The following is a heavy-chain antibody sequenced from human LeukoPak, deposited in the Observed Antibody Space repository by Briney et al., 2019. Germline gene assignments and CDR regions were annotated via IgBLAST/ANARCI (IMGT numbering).Heavy chain of an antibody. Sequence: PSETLSLTCTVSGGSISIYYWNWIRQPAGKRPEWIGRIFTSGITNYNPSLKSRVTMSVDTSKNQFSLNLSSVTAADTAVYYCARESSGSYYNPQGYMDVWGKGTTVTVSS. CDR1: GGSISIYY. J-gene: IGHJ6*03. D-gene: IGHD3-10*01. V-gene: IGHV4-4*07. CDR2: IFTSGIT. CDR3: ARESSGSYYNPQGYMDV.